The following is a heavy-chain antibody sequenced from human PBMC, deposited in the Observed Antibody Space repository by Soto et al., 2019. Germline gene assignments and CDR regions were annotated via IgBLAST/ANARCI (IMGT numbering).Heavy chain of an antibody. V-gene: IGHV4-4*02. J-gene: IGHJ5*02. CDR2: IYHSGST. Sequence: SETLSLTCAVSGGSISSSNWWSWVRQPPGKGLEWIGEIYHSGSTNYNPSLKSRVTISVDKSKNQFSLKLSSVTAADTAVYYCASRRATMVRGVPPPFDPWGQGTLVTVSS. D-gene: IGHD3-10*01. CDR3: ASRRATMVRGVPPPFDP. CDR1: GGSISSSNW.